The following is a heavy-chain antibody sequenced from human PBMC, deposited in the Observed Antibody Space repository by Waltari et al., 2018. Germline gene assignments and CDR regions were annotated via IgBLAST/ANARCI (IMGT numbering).Heavy chain of an antibody. CDR1: GFTFSSYG. CDR2: IWYDGSNK. V-gene: IGHV3-33*01. CDR3: ARDDITYYYGSGYYYYGMDV. J-gene: IGHJ6*02. Sequence: QVQLVESGGGVVQPGRSLRLSCAASGFTFSSYGMHWVRQAPGKALEWVAVIWYDGSNKYYADSVKGRFTISRDNSKNTLYLQMNSLRAEDTAVYYCARDDITYYYGSGYYYYGMDVWGQGTTVTVSS. D-gene: IGHD3-10*01.